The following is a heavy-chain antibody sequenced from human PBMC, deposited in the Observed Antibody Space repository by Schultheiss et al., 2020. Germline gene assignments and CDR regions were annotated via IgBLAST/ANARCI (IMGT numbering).Heavy chain of an antibody. CDR1: GFTFSSYA. D-gene: IGHD2-15*01. CDR2: ISYDGSNK. Sequence: GASLKISCAASGFTFSSYAMSWVRQAPGKGLEWVAVISYDGSNKYYADSVKGRFTISRDNAKNSLYLQMNSLRAEDTAVYYCARDKDSFGYYFDYWGQGTLVNVYS. J-gene: IGHJ4*02. V-gene: IGHV3-30*04. CDR3: ARDKDSFGYYFDY.